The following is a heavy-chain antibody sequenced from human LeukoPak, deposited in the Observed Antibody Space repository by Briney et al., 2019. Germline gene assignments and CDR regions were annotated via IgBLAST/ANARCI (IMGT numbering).Heavy chain of an antibody. V-gene: IGHV1-18*01. CDR1: GYTFSDYS. CDR3: ARVTTVTRSPWSWGPKKIGQEVNWFDP. Sequence: GASVKVSCEASGYTFSDYSITWVRQAPGQGLEWMGWISPYNADTNYAQNFQGRVTMTTDRSTRTAYMELRNLRSDDTAVYYCARVTTVTRSPWSWGPKKIGQEVNWFDPWGQGTLITVS. CDR2: ISPYNADT. J-gene: IGHJ5*02. D-gene: IGHD4-17*01.